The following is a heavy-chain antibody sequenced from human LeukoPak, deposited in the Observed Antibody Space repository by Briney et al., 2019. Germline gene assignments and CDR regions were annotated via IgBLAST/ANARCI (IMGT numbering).Heavy chain of an antibody. CDR3: ARLYCSTTTCYNIWFDH. J-gene: IGHJ5*02. CDR2: ISPYSGNT. D-gene: IGHD2-2*02. V-gene: IGHV1-18*01. Sequence: GASVKVSCKASGYSFTSYGISWVRQAPGQGPEWMGWISPYSGNTNLAQKFQGRVTMTTHTSTSTAYMELRSLRSDDTAVYYCARLYCSTTTCYNIWFDHWGQGTLVTVSS. CDR1: GYSFTSYG.